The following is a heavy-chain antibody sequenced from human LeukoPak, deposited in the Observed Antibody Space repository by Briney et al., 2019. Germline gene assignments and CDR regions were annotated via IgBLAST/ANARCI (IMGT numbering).Heavy chain of an antibody. J-gene: IGHJ5*02. CDR3: ARDNRGDGFDP. CDR2: IYYSGST. CDR1: GGSIISSTYY. V-gene: IGHV4-39*07. Sequence: PSETLSLTCTVSGGSIISSTYYWGWIRQPPGKGLEWIGSIYYSGSTYYNPSLKSRVTISVDTSKNQFSLELSSVTAADTAVYYCARDNRGDGFDPWGQGTLVTVSS.